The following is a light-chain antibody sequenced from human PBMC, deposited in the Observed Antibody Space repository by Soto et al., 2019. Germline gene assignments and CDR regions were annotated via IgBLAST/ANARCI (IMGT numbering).Light chain of an antibody. CDR3: QQYNNWPRT. J-gene: IGKJ1*01. Sequence: EIVMTQSPATLSVSPGERATLSCRASQSVSGNLAWYQQKPGLAPRLLIYGASTRATGIPARFSGSGSGPDFTLTISRLQSEDFAVYYCQQYNNWPRTFGQGTKVEIK. CDR1: QSVSGN. V-gene: IGKV3-15*01. CDR2: GAS.